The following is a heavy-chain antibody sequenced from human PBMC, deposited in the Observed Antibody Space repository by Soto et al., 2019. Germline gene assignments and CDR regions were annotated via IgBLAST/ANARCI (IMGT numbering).Heavy chain of an antibody. CDR2: IFSNDEK. V-gene: IGHV2-26*01. CDR3: ARTHCGGDCYSMRLEYYYGMDV. Sequence: QVTLKESGPVLVKPTETLTLTCTVSGFSLSNARMGVSWIRQPPGKALEWLAHIFSNDEKSYSTSLKSRLTHSTDTSNSQVVLTMTNMDPVDTATYYCARTHCGGDCYSMRLEYYYGMDVWGQGTTVTVSS. D-gene: IGHD2-21*02. J-gene: IGHJ6*02. CDR1: GFSLSNARMG.